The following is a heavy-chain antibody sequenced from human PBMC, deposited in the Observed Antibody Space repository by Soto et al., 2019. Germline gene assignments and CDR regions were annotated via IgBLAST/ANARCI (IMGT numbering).Heavy chain of an antibody. J-gene: IGHJ6*03. D-gene: IGHD6-19*01. CDR1: GYSFTNYG. CDR2: ISAFNGNT. V-gene: IGHV1-18*01. CDR3: ARDRGVAPPVAGNTHYYYYMDV. Sequence: QVQLVESGAEVKKPGASVTVSCKASGYSFTNYGVTWVRQAPGQGLEWMGWISAFNGNTHYAQNLQGRVTMTTDASTSTAYMELRSLRSDDTAVYYCARDRGVAPPVAGNTHYYYYMDVWGKGTTVTVSS.